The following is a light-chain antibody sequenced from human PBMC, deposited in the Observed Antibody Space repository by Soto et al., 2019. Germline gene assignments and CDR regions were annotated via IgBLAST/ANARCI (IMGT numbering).Light chain of an antibody. V-gene: IGKV1-39*01. Sequence: DIQMTQSPSSLSASVGDRVTITCRASQSISSYLNWYQQKPGKAPKLLIYAASSLQSGVPSRFSGSGSGTDFTRTIGSLPPEDFATYYCQQSYSTPYTFGQGTKLEIK. J-gene: IGKJ2*01. CDR3: QQSYSTPYT. CDR1: QSISSY. CDR2: AAS.